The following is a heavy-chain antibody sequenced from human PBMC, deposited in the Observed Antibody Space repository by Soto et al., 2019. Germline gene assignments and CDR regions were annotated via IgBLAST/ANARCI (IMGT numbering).Heavy chain of an antibody. J-gene: IGHJ5*02. D-gene: IGHD3-16*01. CDR2: INHSGST. CDR1: GGSFSGYY. Sequence: SDTLSLTCAVYGGSFSGYYWSWIRQPPGKGLEWIGEINHSGSTNYNPSLKSRATISVDKSKNQFSLKLSSVTAADTAVYYCASLFGPWGQGTLVTVSS. CDR3: ASLFGP. V-gene: IGHV4-34*01.